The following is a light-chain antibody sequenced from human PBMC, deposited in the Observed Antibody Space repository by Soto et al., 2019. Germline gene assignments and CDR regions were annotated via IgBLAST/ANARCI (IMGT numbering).Light chain of an antibody. J-gene: IGKJ1*01. CDR3: QYYKEYST. V-gene: IGKV1-5*03. Sequence: DIQMTQSPSTLSASVGDRVTITCRASQTISSWLAWYQQQPGKAPKLLIYDASSSEVGVPSRFSGSGFGTEFTRTITTLQPDYVATYYCQYYKEYSTFGPGNRLEIK. CDR1: QTISSW. CDR2: DAS.